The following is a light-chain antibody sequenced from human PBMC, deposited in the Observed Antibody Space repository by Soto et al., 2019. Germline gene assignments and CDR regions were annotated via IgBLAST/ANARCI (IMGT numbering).Light chain of an antibody. CDR2: AAS. CDR3: LQHNIYPLT. J-gene: IGKJ4*01. CDR1: QGIRNE. V-gene: IGKV1-17*01. Sequence: DIQLTQSPSFLSASVGDRVTITCRASQGIRNELGWYQQKPGKAPKRLIYAASSLQSGVPSRFSGSGSGTEFTLTISSLQPEDFATYYCLQHNIYPLTFGGGTKVDIK.